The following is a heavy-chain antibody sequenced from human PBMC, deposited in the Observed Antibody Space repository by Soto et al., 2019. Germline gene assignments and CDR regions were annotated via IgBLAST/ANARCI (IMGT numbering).Heavy chain of an antibody. CDR1: GGSISSGDYY. J-gene: IGHJ4*02. D-gene: IGHD3-10*01. CDR2: IYYSGST. Sequence: QVQLQESGPGLVKPSQTLSLTCTVSGGSISSGDYYWSWIRQPPGKGLEWIGYIYYSGSTYYNPSLKSRVTISVDTSKNQFSLKLSSVTTADTAVYYCASSDGSGSYYNDLPFDYWGQGTLVTVSS. V-gene: IGHV4-30-4*01. CDR3: ASSDGSGSYYNDLPFDY.